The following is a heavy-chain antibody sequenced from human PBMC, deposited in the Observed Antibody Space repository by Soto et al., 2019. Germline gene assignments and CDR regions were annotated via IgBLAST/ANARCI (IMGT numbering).Heavy chain of an antibody. CDR3: AKDRGYSDSGGPSGMDV. Sequence: QVQLVESGGGVVQPGRSLRLSCAASGFTFSSYGMHWVRQAPGKGLAWVAVISYDGSNKYYADSVKGRFTISRDNSKNTLYLQMHSQRAEDTAVYYCAKDRGYSDSGGPSGMDVWGQGATVTVSS. V-gene: IGHV3-30*18. J-gene: IGHJ6*02. CDR1: GFTFSSYG. D-gene: IGHD3-10*01. CDR2: ISYDGSNK.